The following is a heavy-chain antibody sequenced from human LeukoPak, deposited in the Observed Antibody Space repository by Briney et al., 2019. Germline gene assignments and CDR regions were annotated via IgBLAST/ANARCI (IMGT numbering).Heavy chain of an antibody. Sequence: SETLSLTCTVSGGSISSSSYYWGWIRQPPGEGLEWIGSIYYSGSTYYNPSLKSRVTISVDTSKNQFSLKLSSVTAADTAVYYCARLGGQQSWFDPWGQGTLVTVSS. CDR3: ARLGGQQSWFDP. CDR1: GGSISSSSYY. V-gene: IGHV4-39*01. D-gene: IGHD6-13*01. J-gene: IGHJ5*02. CDR2: IYYSGST.